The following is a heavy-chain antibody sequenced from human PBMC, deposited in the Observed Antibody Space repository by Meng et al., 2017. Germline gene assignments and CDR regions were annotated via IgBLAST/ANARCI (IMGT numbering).Heavy chain of an antibody. V-gene: IGHV4-31*01. J-gene: IGHJ3*02. D-gene: IGHD4-17*01. CDR3: ARTVTSLVLDI. Sequence: QVQLQESGPGLVKPSQTLSLTGTVSGGSISSGGYYWSWIRQHPGKGLEWIGYIYYSGSTYYNPSLKSLVTISVDTSKNQFSLKLSSVTAADTAVYYCARTVTSLVLDIWGQGTMVTVSS. CDR1: GGSISSGGYY. CDR2: IYYSGST.